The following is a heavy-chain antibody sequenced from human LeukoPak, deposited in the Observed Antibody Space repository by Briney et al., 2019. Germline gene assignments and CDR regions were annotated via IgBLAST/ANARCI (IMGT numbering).Heavy chain of an antibody. Sequence: SVKVSCKASGFTFTSSAVQWVRQARGQRLEWIGWIVVGSGNTNYAQKFQERVTITRDMSTSTAYMELSSLRSEDTAVYYCAAPRSMVMVETYYYGMDVWGQGTTVTVSS. V-gene: IGHV1-58*01. D-gene: IGHD5-18*01. CDR3: AAPRSMVMVETYYYGMDV. CDR2: IVVGSGNT. J-gene: IGHJ6*02. CDR1: GFTFTSSA.